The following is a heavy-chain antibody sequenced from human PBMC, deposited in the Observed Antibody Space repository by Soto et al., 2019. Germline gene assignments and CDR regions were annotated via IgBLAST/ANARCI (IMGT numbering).Heavy chain of an antibody. CDR3: GHRAMGRAPMGY. Sequence: QITLEESGPTLVKPTQTLTLTCTFSGFSLSTNGVGVGWIRQPPGNALEWLAGIYWHDDMRYSTCLKNRLTITTDTSKIQGVHTMTNREPVDTATYYCGHRAMGRAPMGYWAQETLVSVS. J-gene: IGHJ4*02. CDR2: IYWHDDM. V-gene: IGHV2-5*01. CDR1: GFSLSTNGVG. D-gene: IGHD3-10*01.